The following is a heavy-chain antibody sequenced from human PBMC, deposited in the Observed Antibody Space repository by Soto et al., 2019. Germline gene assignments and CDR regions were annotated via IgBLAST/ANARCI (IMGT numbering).Heavy chain of an antibody. CDR3: ASAFDYQGAFDI. J-gene: IGHJ3*02. CDR2: IYYSGST. Sequence: PSETLSLTCTVSGGSISSSNYYWGWIRQPPGKGLEWIGSIYYSGSTHYNSSLRGRVTISVDTSKKQFSLRLSSVTAADTAVYYCASAFDYQGAFDIWGQGTMVTVSS. D-gene: IGHD3-9*01. CDR1: GGSISSSNYY. V-gene: IGHV4-39*01.